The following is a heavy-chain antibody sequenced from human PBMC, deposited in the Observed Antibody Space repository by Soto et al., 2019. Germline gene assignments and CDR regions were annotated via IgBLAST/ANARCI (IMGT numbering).Heavy chain of an antibody. CDR2: INHSGST. J-gene: IGHJ4*02. CDR1: GGSFSGYY. CDR3: ARCPPKWLVPPGDY. Sequence: QVQLQQWGAGLLKPSETLSLTCAVYGGSFSGYYWSWIRQPPGKGLEWIGEINHSGSTNYNPSLKSRVTISVDTSKNQFSLKLSSVTAAHTAVYYCARCPPKWLVPPGDYWGQGTLVTVSS. D-gene: IGHD6-19*01. V-gene: IGHV4-34*01.